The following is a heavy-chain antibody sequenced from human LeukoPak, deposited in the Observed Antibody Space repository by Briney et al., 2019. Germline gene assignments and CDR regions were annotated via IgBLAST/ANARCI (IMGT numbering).Heavy chain of an antibody. J-gene: IGHJ4*02. Sequence: SETLSPTCAVYGGSFSGYYWSWIRQPPGKGLEWIGEINHSGSTNYNPSLKSRVTISVDTSKNQFSLKLSSVTAADTAVYYCARGSGLVWWQEDYFDYWGQGTLVTVSS. V-gene: IGHV4-34*01. D-gene: IGHD3-10*01. CDR2: INHSGST. CDR3: ARGSGLVWWQEDYFDY. CDR1: GGSFSGYY.